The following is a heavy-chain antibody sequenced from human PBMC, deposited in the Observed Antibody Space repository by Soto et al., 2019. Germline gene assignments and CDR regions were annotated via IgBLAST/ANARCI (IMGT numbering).Heavy chain of an antibody. CDR2: ISSNGGNT. D-gene: IGHD2-21*01. CDR1: GFNFNNYA. Sequence: GGSLRLSCSASGFNFNNYALHWVRQALGKGPEYVSAISSNGGNTYYADSVKGRFTISRDNSKDTLFLQMSSLRVEDTAVYYCVTLSCSGRTGWTVWGQGTTVTVSS. CDR3: VTLSCSGRTGWTV. V-gene: IGHV3-64D*06. J-gene: IGHJ6*02.